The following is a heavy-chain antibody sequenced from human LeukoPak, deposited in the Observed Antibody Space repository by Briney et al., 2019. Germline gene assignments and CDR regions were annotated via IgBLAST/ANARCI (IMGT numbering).Heavy chain of an antibody. CDR1: GGSISSGSYY. J-gene: IGHJ6*03. CDR3: ARAPRSYYDFWSGYLGYYYYYMDV. CDR2: IYTSGST. V-gene: IGHV4-61*02. D-gene: IGHD3-3*01. Sequence: PSQTLSLTCTVSGGSISSGSYYWRWIRQPAGKGLEWIGRIYTSGSTNYNPSLKSRFTISVDTSKNQFSLKLSSVTAADTAVYYCARAPRSYYDFWSGYLGYYYYYMDVWGKGTTVTVSS.